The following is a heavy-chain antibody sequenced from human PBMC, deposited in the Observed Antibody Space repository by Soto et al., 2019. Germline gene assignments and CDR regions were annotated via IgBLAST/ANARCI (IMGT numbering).Heavy chain of an antibody. J-gene: IGHJ6*02. CDR3: TTGPTYYYYGMDV. V-gene: IGHV3-72*01. Sequence: PGGSLRLSCAASGFTFSDHYMDWVRQAPGQGLEWVGRTRNKANSYTTEYAASVKGRFTISRDDSKNSLYLQMNSLKTEDTAVYYCTTGPTYYYYGMDVWGQGTTVTVSS. CDR1: GFTFSDHY. CDR2: TRNKANSYTT.